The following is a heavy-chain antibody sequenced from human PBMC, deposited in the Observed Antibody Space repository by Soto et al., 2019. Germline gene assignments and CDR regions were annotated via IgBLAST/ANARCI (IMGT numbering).Heavy chain of an antibody. D-gene: IGHD2-15*01. CDR1: GFTFSSYS. CDR2: ISSSSSTI. Sequence: EVPLVESGGGLVQPGGSLRLSCAASGFTFSSYSMNWVRQAPGKGLEWVSYISSSSSTIYYADSVKGRFTISRDNARXSLYLQMNSLRDEDTAVYYCARDLVAATDTEYFQHWGQGTLVTVSS. CDR3: ARDLVAATDTEYFQH. V-gene: IGHV3-48*02. J-gene: IGHJ1*01.